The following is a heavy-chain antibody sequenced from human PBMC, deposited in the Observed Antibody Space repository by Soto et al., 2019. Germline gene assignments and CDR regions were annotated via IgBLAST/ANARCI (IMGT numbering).Heavy chain of an antibody. CDR1: GGSLSSSSYY. V-gene: IGHV4-39*01. CDR2: IYYSGST. J-gene: IGHJ6*03. Sequence: SETLSLTCTVSGGSLSSSSYYWGWIRQPPGKGLEWIGSIYYSGSTYYNPSLKSRVTISVDTSKNQFSLKLSSVTAADTAVYYCARHLYYDILTGSGYPYYYYYMDVWGKGTTVTVSS. CDR3: ARHLYYDILTGSGYPYYYYYMDV. D-gene: IGHD3-9*01.